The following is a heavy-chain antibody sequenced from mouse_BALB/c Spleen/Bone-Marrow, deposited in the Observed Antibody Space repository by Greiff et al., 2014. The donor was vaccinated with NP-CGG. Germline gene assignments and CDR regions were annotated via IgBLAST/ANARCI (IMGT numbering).Heavy chain of an antibody. CDR2: INPGIGST. CDR1: GYAFTNYL. V-gene: IGHV1-54*01. CDR3: ARFTRDY. J-gene: IGHJ2*01. Sequence: VQLVESGDELVRPGTSVKVSCKASGYAFTNYLIEWFKQRPGQGLEWIGRINPGIGSTTYNAKFKGKATLTADKSSTTAYMQLSSLTSDDSAVYFCARFTRDYWGQGTTLTVSS.